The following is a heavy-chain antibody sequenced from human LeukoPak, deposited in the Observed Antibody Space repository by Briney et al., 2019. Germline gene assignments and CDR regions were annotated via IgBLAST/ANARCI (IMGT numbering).Heavy chain of an antibody. V-gene: IGHV3-21*01. CDR2: ISSSSSYI. D-gene: IGHD5-12*01. CDR1: GFTFSSYG. CDR3: ARGTQDSGYAGGLFDY. J-gene: IGHJ4*02. Sequence: GGSLRLSCAASGFTFSSYGMNWVRQAPGKGLEWVSSISSSSSYIYYADSVKGRFTISRDNAKNSLYLQMNSLRAEDPAVYYCARGTQDSGYAGGLFDYWGQGTLVTVSS.